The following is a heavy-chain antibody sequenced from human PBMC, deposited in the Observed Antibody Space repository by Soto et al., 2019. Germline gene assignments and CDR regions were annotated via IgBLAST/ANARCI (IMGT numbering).Heavy chain of an antibody. CDR1: GFTFSSYA. V-gene: IGHV3-64D*08. CDR3: VIQPAAMGIPFDY. Sequence: GGSLRLSCSASGFTFSSYAMHWVRQAPGKGLEYVSAISSNGGSTYYADSVKGRFTISRDNSKNTLYLQMSSLRAEDTAVYYCVIQPAAMGIPFDYWGQGTLVTSPQ. CDR2: ISSNGGST. D-gene: IGHD2-2*01. J-gene: IGHJ4*02.